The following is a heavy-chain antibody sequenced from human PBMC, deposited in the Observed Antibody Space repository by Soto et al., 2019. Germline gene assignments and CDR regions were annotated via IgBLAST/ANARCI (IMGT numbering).Heavy chain of an antibody. CDR1: GFTFSNYA. J-gene: IGHJ4*02. D-gene: IGHD5-12*01. Sequence: GGSLRLSCAASGFTFSNYAMTWVRQAPGKGLEWVSTRGTADNTYYADSVKGRFTISSDNSKSTLYLQMNSLRAEDSALYYCAKDRVSSYSGYAGYFDDSGQGNLVTVSS. CDR2: RGTADNT. CDR3: AKDRVSSYSGYAGYFDD. V-gene: IGHV3-23*01.